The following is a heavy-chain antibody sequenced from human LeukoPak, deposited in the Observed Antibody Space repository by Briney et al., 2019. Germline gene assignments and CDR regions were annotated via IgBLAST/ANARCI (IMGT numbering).Heavy chain of an antibody. CDR1: GGSFSRYY. CDR2: IDHRGDT. V-gene: IGHV4-34*01. J-gene: IGHJ4*03. CDR3: ARGATISETGYFDF. Sequence: SETLSLTCAVYGGSFSRYYWSWIRQSPGKGLEWIAEIDHRGDTNYNPSVKSRVTISVDTSKNQFSRKVRSLSAADTAVYYCARGATISETGYFDFWGQGTPVTVSS. D-gene: IGHD5-24*01.